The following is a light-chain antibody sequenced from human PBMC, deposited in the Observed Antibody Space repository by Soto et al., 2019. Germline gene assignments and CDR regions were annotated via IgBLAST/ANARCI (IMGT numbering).Light chain of an antibody. CDR3: AAWDGDMNGPTYV. J-gene: IGLJ1*01. Sequence: QSVLTQPPSASGTPGQRVTISCSGSSSDVESNSVNWYQQLPGTAPKLLIFGDDQRPSGIPDRFSGSKSGTSASLVISGLQSEDEADYYCAAWDGDMNGPTYVFGTGTKLTVL. CDR1: SSDVESNS. CDR2: GDD. V-gene: IGLV1-44*01.